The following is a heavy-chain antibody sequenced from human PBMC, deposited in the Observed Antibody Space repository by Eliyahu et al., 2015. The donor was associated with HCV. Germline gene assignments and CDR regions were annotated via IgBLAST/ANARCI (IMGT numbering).Heavy chain of an antibody. CDR1: SXPITTTTYY. V-gene: IGHV4-39*02. Sequence: QLPVPESGPGLVKPSETLSLTCSVXSXPITTTTYYWGWVRQPPGKRLEWIGSIYYSGTTYYNPSLKSRVTISVDKSKNHFSLNLTSVTAADTALYFCARGLPAVGFDYWAQGTLVTVSS. D-gene: IGHD2-2*01. J-gene: IGHJ4*02. CDR2: IYYSGTT. CDR3: ARGLPAVGFDY.